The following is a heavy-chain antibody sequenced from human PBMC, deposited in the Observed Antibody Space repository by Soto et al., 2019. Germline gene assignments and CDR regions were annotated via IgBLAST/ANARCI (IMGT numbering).Heavy chain of an antibody. D-gene: IGHD3-3*01. CDR1: GFTFSSYS. CDR3: AREAYYDFWSGNNWFDP. V-gene: IGHV3-48*02. J-gene: IGHJ5*02. Sequence: PGGSLRLSCAASGFTFSSYSMNWVRQAPGKGLEWVSYISSSSSTIYYADSVKGRFTISRDNAKNSLYLQMNSLRDEDTAVYYCAREAYYDFWSGNNWFDPWGQGTLVTVSS. CDR2: ISSSSSTI.